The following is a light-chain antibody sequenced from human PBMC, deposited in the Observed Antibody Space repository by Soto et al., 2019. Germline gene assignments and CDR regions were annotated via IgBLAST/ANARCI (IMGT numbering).Light chain of an antibody. Sequence: QSVLTQPASVSGSPGQSITISCTGTSSDVGGYNYVSWYQQHPGKAPKLMIYDVSDRPSGVSNRFSGSKSANTASLTISGLQAEDEADYYCSSYRSSSTPVLFGGGTKVTVL. CDR1: SSDVGGYNY. CDR2: DVS. CDR3: SSYRSSSTPVL. V-gene: IGLV2-14*01. J-gene: IGLJ3*02.